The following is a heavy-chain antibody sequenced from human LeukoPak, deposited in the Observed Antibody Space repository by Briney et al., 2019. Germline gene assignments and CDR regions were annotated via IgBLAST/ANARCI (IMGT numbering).Heavy chain of an antibody. CDR3: ARPTVTTMSPFDY. D-gene: IGHD4-17*01. CDR2: INPNSGGT. V-gene: IGHV1-2*02. Sequence: GASVKVSCKASGYTFTGYYMHWVRQAPGQGLEWMGWINPNSGGTNYAQKFQGRVTMTRDTSISTAYMELSRLRSDDTAVYYCARPTVTTMSPFDYWGQGTLVTVSS. CDR1: GYTFTGYY. J-gene: IGHJ4*02.